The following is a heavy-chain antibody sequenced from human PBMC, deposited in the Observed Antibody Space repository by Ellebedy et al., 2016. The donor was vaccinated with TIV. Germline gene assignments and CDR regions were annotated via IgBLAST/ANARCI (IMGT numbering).Heavy chain of an antibody. CDR2: VSGGSGPT. CDR1: GFTFRSYA. V-gene: IGHV3-23*01. J-gene: IGHJ6*02. Sequence: GGSLRLSCAASGFTFRSYAMNWVRQAPGKGLEWVSAVSGGSGPTYYADSVKGRFTISRDNAKNTLYLQMNSLRAEDTAVYYCARDLDGYNEYDYYYGMDVWGQGTTVTVSS. CDR3: ARDLDGYNEYDYYYGMDV. D-gene: IGHD5-24*01.